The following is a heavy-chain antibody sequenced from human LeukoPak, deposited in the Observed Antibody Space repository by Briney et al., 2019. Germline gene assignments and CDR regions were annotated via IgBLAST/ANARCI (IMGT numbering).Heavy chain of an antibody. CDR2: IYSGGST. CDR1: GFTVSSNY. V-gene: IGHV3-53*01. CDR3: AGGGGDGYNPFDY. J-gene: IGHJ4*02. Sequence: GGSLRLSCAASGFTVSSNYMSWVRQAPGKGLEWVSVIYSGGSTYYADSVKGRFTISRDNSKNTLFLQMNSLRVEDTAVYYCAGGGGDGYNPFDYWGQGTLVTVSS. D-gene: IGHD5-24*01.